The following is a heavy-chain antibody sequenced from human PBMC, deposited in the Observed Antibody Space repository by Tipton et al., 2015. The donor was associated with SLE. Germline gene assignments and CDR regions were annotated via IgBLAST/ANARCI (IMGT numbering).Heavy chain of an antibody. CDR2: IYYSGST. V-gene: IGHV4-59*08. D-gene: IGHD5-12*01. Sequence: TLSLTCTVSGGSISSYYWSWIRQPPGKGLEWIGYIYYSGSTNYNPSLKSRVTISVDTSQNQFSLKLSSVTAADTAVYYCARRLTRYSGYDYFDYWGQGTLGTVSS. CDR3: ARRLTRYSGYDYFDY. J-gene: IGHJ4*02. CDR1: GGSISSYY.